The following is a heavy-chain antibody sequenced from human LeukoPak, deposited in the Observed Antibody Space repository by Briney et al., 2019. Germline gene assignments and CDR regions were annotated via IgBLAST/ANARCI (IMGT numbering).Heavy chain of an antibody. D-gene: IGHD3-16*02. J-gene: IGHJ4*02. Sequence: PSETLSLTCTVSGGSISSYYWSWIRQPPGKGLEWIGYIYYSGSTNYNPSLKSRVTISVDTSNNQFSLKLSSVTAADTAVYYCARGRQHDYVWGSYRPYYFDYWGQGTLVTVSS. V-gene: IGHV4-59*01. CDR3: ARGRQHDYVWGSYRPYYFDY. CDR2: IYYSGST. CDR1: GGSISSYY.